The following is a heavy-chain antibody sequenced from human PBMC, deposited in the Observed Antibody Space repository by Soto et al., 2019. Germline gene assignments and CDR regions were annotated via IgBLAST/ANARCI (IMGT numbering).Heavy chain of an antibody. CDR2: INHSGST. J-gene: IGHJ3*02. D-gene: IGHD3-16*02. V-gene: IGHV4-34*01. Sequence: QVQLQQWGAGLLKPSETLSLTCAVYGGSFSGYYWSWIRQPPGKGLEWIGEINHSGSTNYNPSLKSRVTISVDTSQNQFSLKLSSVTAADTAVYYCARGEWDYIWGSYRHSVPEGAFDIWGQGTMVTVSS. CDR1: GGSFSGYY. CDR3: ARGEWDYIWGSYRHSVPEGAFDI.